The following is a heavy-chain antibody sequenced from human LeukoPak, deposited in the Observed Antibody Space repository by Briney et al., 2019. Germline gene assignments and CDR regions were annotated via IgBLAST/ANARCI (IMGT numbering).Heavy chain of an antibody. J-gene: IGHJ4*02. CDR3: AKDTAQGYTYGSIEQDY. CDR1: GITFSRFA. V-gene: IGHV3-23*01. Sequence: PGGSLRLSCAASGITFSRFAMSWVSQAPGKGLEWVSAISESGTGTYYADSVKGRFTISRDNSKNTLSLQMNSLRADDTAVYYRAKDTAQGYTYGSIEQDYWGQGTLVIVSS. CDR2: ISESGTGT. D-gene: IGHD5-18*01.